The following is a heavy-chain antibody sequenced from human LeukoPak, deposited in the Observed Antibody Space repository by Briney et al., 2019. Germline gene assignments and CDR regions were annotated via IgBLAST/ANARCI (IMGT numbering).Heavy chain of an antibody. CDR2: ISSSSYI. D-gene: IGHD3-22*01. CDR3: ARAWYYYDSSGAFQH. V-gene: IGHV3-21*01. J-gene: IGHJ1*01. Sequence: GGSLRLSCAASGYTFSSYSMNWVRQAPGKGLEWVSSISSSSYIYYADSVKGRFTISRDNAKNSLYLQMNSLRAEDTAVYYCARAWYYYDSSGAFQHWGQGTLVTVSS. CDR1: GYTFSSYS.